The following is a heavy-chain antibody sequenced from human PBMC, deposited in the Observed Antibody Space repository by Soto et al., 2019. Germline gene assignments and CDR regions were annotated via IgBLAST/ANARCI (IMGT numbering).Heavy chain of an antibody. V-gene: IGHV3-7*03. D-gene: IGHD1-1*01. CDR3: VKVGGLEGY. J-gene: IGHJ4*02. CDR1: GFTVSSYW. CDR2: IKEDGSGK. Sequence: LRLSCTASGFTVSSYWMSWVRQAPGKGLGWVANIKEDGSGKYYVDSVKGRFSISRDNARNSLYLQMNSLRVEDTSLYYCVKVGGLEGYCGQGALVTVSS.